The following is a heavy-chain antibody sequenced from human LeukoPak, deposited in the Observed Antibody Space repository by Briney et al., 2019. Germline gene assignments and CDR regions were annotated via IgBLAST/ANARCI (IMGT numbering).Heavy chain of an antibody. D-gene: IGHD3-22*01. J-gene: IGHJ4*02. CDR3: AKSRPVVVNQFDY. CDR1: GFTFSSYA. Sequence: GSLRLSCAASGFTFSSYAMSWVRQAPGKGLEGVSAVSGSGGSTYYADSVKGRFTISRDNSKNTLYLQMNSLRAEDTAVYYCAKSRPVVVNQFDYWGQGTLVTVSS. V-gene: IGHV3-23*01. CDR2: VSGSGGST.